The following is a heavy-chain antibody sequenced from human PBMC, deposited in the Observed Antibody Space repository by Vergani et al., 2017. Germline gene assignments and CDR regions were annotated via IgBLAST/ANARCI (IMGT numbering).Heavy chain of an antibody. D-gene: IGHD1-20*01. CDR1: GYTLTGYY. CDR2: NNPNSGGT. J-gene: IGHJ4*02. Sequence: QVQLVQSGAEVKKPGASVKVSCKASGYTLTGYYMHWVRQAPGQGLEWMGWNNPNSGGTNYAQKFQGWVTMTRDTSISTAYMELSRLRSDDTAVYYCARGTNNWNPLFDYWGQGTLVTVSS. CDR3: ARGTNNWNPLFDY. V-gene: IGHV1-2*04.